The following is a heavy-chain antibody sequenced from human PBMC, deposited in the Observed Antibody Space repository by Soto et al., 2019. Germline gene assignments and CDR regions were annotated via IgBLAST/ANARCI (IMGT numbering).Heavy chain of an antibody. V-gene: IGHV4-31*03. D-gene: IGHD2-2*02. CDR1: GGSISSGGYY. CDR2: IYYSGST. CDR3: ARENIVVVPAAIRNWFDP. Sequence: PSETLSLICTVSGGSISSGGYYWSWIRQHPGKGLEWIGYIYYSGSTYYNPSLKSRVTISVDTSKNQFSLKLSSVTAADTAVYYCARENIVVVPAAIRNWFDPWGQGTLVTVSS. J-gene: IGHJ5*02.